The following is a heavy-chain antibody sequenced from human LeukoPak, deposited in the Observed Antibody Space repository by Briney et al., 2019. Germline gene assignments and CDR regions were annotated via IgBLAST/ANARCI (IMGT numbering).Heavy chain of an antibody. V-gene: IGHV3-74*01. CDR2: VHTVGSRT. CDR3: ARDRFGSSNAYYDYVWGGYRASYYMDV. J-gene: IGHJ6*03. CDR1: TLILASYW. D-gene: IGHD3-16*02. Sequence: SRTLSCPLFTLILASYWMHCVRPAAGKVMVWVSRVHTVGSRTRYGGSVKGRLTIPRHNAKNTMYRQMDSLRAEHTAVYYCARDRFGSSNAYYDYVWGGYRASYYMDVWGKGTTVTVSS.